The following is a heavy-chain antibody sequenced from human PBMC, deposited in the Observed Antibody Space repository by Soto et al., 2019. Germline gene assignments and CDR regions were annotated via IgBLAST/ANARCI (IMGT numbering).Heavy chain of an antibody. D-gene: IGHD3-16*01. CDR3: AMVDVYVTPSPQDV. J-gene: IGHJ6*02. Sequence: GASVKVSCKASGYTFTRYGIGWARQAPGQGLEWMGWINTYNGNTNYAQNVRGRVTLTTDTSTSTAYVELRSLRSNDTAIYYCAMVDVYVTPSPQDVWGQGTTVTASS. CDR1: GYTFTRYG. CDR2: INTYNGNT. V-gene: IGHV1-18*01.